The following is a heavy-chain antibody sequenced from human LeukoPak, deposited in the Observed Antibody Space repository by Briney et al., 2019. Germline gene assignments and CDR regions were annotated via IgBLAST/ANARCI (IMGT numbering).Heavy chain of an antibody. CDR1: GGSFSGYY. CDR2: INHRGST. D-gene: IGHD2-15*01. J-gene: IGHJ4*02. Sequence: SETLSLTCAVYGGSFSGYYWIWIRQTPGKGLEWIGEINHRGSTNYNPSLESRVTISVDTSKNHFSLDLTPVTAADTAVYYCASGGWYRGYWGQGTLVTVSS. CDR3: ASGGWYRGY. V-gene: IGHV4-34*01.